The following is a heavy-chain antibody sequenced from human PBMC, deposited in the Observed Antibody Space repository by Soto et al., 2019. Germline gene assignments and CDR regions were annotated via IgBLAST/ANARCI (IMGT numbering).Heavy chain of an antibody. Sequence: QVQLVESGGVVVKPGRSLRLSCAASGFTFSSFGMHWVRQAPGKGLEWVAVIWYDGSNKHYADSVKGRVTVSRDNAKDTVYLQMDSVSVEDTAVYYCARVLSDLIDYWGQVTRVSVSS. CDR3: ARVLSDLIDY. CDR2: IWYDGSNK. CDR1: GFTFSSFG. D-gene: IGHD3-9*01. J-gene: IGHJ4*02. V-gene: IGHV3-33*01.